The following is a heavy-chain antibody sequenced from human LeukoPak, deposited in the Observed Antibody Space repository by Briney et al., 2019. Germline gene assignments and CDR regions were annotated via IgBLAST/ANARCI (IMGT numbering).Heavy chain of an antibody. CDR3: ARETMVPWGWFDP. J-gene: IGHJ5*02. V-gene: IGHV1-69*04. Sequence: SVKVSCKASGGTFSSYAISWVRQAPGQGLEWMGRIIPILGIANYAQKFQGRVTITADKSTSTAYMELSSLRSEDTAVYYCARETMVPWGWFDPWGQGTLVTVSS. CDR2: IIPILGIA. CDR1: GGTFSSYA. D-gene: IGHD4/OR15-4a*01.